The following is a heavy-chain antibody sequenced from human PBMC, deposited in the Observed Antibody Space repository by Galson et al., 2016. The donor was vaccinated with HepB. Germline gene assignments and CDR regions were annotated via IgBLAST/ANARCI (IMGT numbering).Heavy chain of an antibody. CDR2: VSDTGAST. Sequence: SLRLSCAASGFTFRNFAMNWVRQAPGKGLEWVSTVSDTGASTYYADSVKGRFTVSRDNSKNTLYLQMTSLRAEDTAVYYCAKGGLGTISGVLMRSRYWYFDLWGLGTLVTVSP. J-gene: IGHJ2*01. CDR1: GFTFRNFA. V-gene: IGHV3-23*01. D-gene: IGHD3-3*01. CDR3: AKGGLGTISGVLMRSRYWYFDL.